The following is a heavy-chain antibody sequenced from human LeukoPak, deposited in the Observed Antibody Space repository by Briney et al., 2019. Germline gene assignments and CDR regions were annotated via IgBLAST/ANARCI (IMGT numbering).Heavy chain of an antibody. CDR3: ARQQWLVSYNWFDP. Sequence: VESLKLSCKGSGYIFTSYWIGLVRQMPGKGLEWMGIIFPRDSDTRYTPSLQGQVIISADKSISTASLQWSSLKASDTAMYYCARQQWLVSYNWFDPWGQGTLVTVSS. D-gene: IGHD6-19*01. CDR2: IFPRDSDT. CDR1: GYIFTSYW. J-gene: IGHJ5*02. V-gene: IGHV5-51*01.